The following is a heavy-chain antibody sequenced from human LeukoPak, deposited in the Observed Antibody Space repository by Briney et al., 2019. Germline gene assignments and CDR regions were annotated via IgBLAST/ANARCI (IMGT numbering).Heavy chain of an antibody. D-gene: IGHD3-22*01. Sequence: SETLSLTCTVSGGSISSSSYYWGWIRQPPGKGLEWIGSIYYSGSTYYNPSLKSRVTISVDTSKNQFSLKLSSVTAADTAMYYCARYWGPYDNSGAYFDYWGQGTLVTVSS. CDR1: GGSISSSSYY. CDR2: IYYSGST. CDR3: ARYWGPYDNSGAYFDY. V-gene: IGHV4-39*01. J-gene: IGHJ4*02.